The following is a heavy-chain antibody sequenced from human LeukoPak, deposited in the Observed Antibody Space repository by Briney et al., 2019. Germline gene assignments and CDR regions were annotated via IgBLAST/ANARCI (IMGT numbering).Heavy chain of an antibody. D-gene: IGHD3-10*01. CDR1: GFTFSSYA. CDR2: ISSSGGST. J-gene: IGHJ2*01. CDR3: AKGVRGGTWYFDL. V-gene: IGHV3-23*01. Sequence: GGSLRLSCAASGFTFSSYAMSWVRQAPGKGLEWVSAISSSGGSTYYADSVKGRFTISRDNSKNTLYLQMNSLRAEDTAVYCCAKGVRGGTWYFDLWGRGTLVTVSS.